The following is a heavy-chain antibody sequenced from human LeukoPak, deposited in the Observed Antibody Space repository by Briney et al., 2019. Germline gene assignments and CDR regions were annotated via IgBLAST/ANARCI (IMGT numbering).Heavy chain of an antibody. V-gene: IGHV4-34*01. CDR3: ARLYYYDSSLVYYYYYMDV. CDR2: INHSGST. J-gene: IGHJ6*03. Sequence: GSLRLSCAASGFTFSRYSMNWVRQAPGKGLEWIGEINHSGSTNYNPSLKSRVTISVDTSKNQFSLKLSSVTAADTAVYYCARLYYYDSSLVYYYYYMDVWGKGTTVTVSS. CDR1: GFTFSRYS. D-gene: IGHD3-22*01.